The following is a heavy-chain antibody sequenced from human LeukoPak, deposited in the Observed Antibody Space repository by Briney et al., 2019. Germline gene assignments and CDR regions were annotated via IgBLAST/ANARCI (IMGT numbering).Heavy chain of an antibody. Sequence: GGSLRFSCAASGFTFSSYWMSWVRQAPGKGLEWVANIKQDGSEKYYVDSVKGRFTISRDNAKNSLYLQMNSPRAEDTAVYYCASESYDYVWGSYRPFDYWGQGTLVTVSS. CDR1: GFTFSSYW. J-gene: IGHJ4*02. CDR2: IKQDGSEK. CDR3: ASESYDYVWGSYRPFDY. V-gene: IGHV3-7*01. D-gene: IGHD3-16*02.